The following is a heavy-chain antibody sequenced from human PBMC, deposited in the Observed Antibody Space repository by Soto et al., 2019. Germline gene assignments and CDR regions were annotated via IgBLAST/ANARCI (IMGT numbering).Heavy chain of an antibody. CDR1: GGSFSGYY. V-gene: IGHV4-34*01. CDR2: INHSGTI. CDR3: AGADRTLVTSYSLDV. Sequence: KTSETLSLTCAVYGGSFSGYYWTWIRQPPGKGLEWIGEINHSGTINFNPSLKSRLTISLDTSKKHFSLKLSSVTDADTAAYYCAGADRTLVTSYSLDVWGQGTPVTVSS. D-gene: IGHD2-21*02. J-gene: IGHJ6*02.